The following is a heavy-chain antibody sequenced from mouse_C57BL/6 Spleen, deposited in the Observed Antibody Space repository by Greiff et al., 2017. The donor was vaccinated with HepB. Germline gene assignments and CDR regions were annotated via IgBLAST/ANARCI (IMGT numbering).Heavy chain of an antibody. Sequence: VQLQQSGAELVRPGASVTLSCKASGYTFTDYEMHWVKQTPVHGLEWIGAIDPETGGTAYNQKFKGKAILTADKSSSTAYMELRSLTSEDSAVYYCTRGDYGSIYFDYWGQGTTLTVSS. CDR2: IDPETGGT. V-gene: IGHV1-15*01. CDR3: TRGDYGSIYFDY. CDR1: GYTFTDYE. D-gene: IGHD1-1*01. J-gene: IGHJ2*01.